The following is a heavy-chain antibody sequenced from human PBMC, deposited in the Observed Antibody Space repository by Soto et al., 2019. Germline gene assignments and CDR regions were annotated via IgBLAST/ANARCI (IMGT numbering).Heavy chain of an antibody. V-gene: IGHV4-34*01. CDR3: ASRDSSGYYKEDY. D-gene: IGHD3-22*01. CDR1: GGSFSGYY. CDR2: INHSGST. Sequence: QVQLQQWGAGLLKPSETLSLTCAVYGGSFSGYYWSWIRQPPGKGLEWIGEINHSGSTNYNPSLKSRVTISVDTSKNQFSLKLSSVTAADTAVYYCASRDSSGYYKEDYWGQGTLVTVSS. J-gene: IGHJ4*02.